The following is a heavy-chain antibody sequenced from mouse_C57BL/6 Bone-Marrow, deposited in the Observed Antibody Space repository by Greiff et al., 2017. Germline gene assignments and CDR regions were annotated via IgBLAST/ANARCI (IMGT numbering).Heavy chain of an antibody. V-gene: IGHV1-81*01. CDR1: GYPFTSYG. Sequence: VQLQQSGAELARPGASVKLSCKASGYPFTSYGISWVKQRTGQGLEWIGEIYPRSGNTYYNEKFKGKATLTADKSSSTAYMELRSLTSEDSAVYFCARRGGYGSTPRGFAYWGQGTLVTVSA. D-gene: IGHD1-1*01. CDR3: ARRGGYGSTPRGFAY. J-gene: IGHJ3*01. CDR2: IYPRSGNT.